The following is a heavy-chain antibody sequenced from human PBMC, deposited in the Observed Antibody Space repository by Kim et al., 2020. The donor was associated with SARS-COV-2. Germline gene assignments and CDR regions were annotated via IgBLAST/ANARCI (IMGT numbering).Heavy chain of an antibody. CDR2: ISYDGSNK. J-gene: IGHJ5*02. CDR1: GFTFSSYA. D-gene: IGHD3-10*01. Sequence: GGSLRLSCAASGFTFSSYAMHWVRQAPGKGLEWVAVISYDGSNKYYADSVKGRFTISRDNSKTTLYLQMNSLRAEDTAVYYCARERRSGAMVRGLELNWLDLWGQGTLVTVSS. CDR3: ARERRSGAMVRGLELNWLDL. V-gene: IGHV3-30*04.